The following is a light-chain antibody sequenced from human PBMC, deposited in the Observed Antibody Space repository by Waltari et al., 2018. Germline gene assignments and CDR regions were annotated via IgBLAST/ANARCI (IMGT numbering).Light chain of an antibody. CDR1: SSNIGSNH. CDR3: ATWDDSLTAWV. CDR2: RSH. Sequence: QSVLAQPPSASETPGQRVTISCSGSSSNIGSNHIYWYQQLPGTAPKLLIYRSHERPSGVPERFSGSKSGTSASLAISGLRSEDEADYYCATWDDSLTAWVFGGGTKVTVV. J-gene: IGLJ3*02. V-gene: IGLV1-47*01.